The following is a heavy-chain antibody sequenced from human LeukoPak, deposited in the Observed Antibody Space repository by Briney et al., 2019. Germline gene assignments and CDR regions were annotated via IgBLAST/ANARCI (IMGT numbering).Heavy chain of an antibody. V-gene: IGHV4-34*01. CDR1: GGSFSGYY. Sequence: SETLSLTCAVYGGSFSGYYWSGIRQPPGKGLEWMGAINHSGSTNNNPSLKSRVTISVDTSKNQFSLKLSSVTAADTAVYYCAKSLYGSGSYYNWFDPWGQGTLVTVSS. D-gene: IGHD3-10*01. CDR2: INHSGST. J-gene: IGHJ5*02. CDR3: AKSLYGSGSYYNWFDP.